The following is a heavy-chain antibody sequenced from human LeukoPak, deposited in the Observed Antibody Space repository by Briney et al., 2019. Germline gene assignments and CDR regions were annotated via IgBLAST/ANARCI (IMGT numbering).Heavy chain of an antibody. J-gene: IGHJ1*01. CDR2: IQHDGNVK. D-gene: IGHD2-15*01. CDR3: GNQCSGGTCPEH. Sequence: PGGSLRLSCAASGFCISRYWMTWVRQAPGKGLEWVGNIQHDGNVKHYVDSVRGRFTISRDNAKNSVYLQMNSLRAEDSAVYFCGNQCSGGTCPEHWGQGTQVTVSS. V-gene: IGHV3-7*01. CDR1: GFCISRYW.